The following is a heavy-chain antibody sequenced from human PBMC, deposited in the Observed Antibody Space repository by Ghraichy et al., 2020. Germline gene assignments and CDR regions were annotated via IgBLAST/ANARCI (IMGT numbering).Heavy chain of an antibody. J-gene: IGHJ6*02. CDR2: INPSGGST. V-gene: IGHV1-46*01. Sequence: ALVKVSCKASGYTFTSYYMHWVRQAPGQGLEWMGIINPSGGSTSYAQKFQGRVTMTRDTSTSTVYMELSSLRSEDTAVYYCARDQDIVVVPAANLPTYYGMDVWGQGTTVTVSS. CDR3: ARDQDIVVVPAANLPTYYGMDV. D-gene: IGHD2-2*01. CDR1: GYTFTSYY.